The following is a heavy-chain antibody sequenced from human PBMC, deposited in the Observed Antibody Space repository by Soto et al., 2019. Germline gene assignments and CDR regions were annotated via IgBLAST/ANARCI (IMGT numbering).Heavy chain of an antibody. D-gene: IGHD3-22*01. V-gene: IGHV3-23*01. Sequence: GGSLRLSCAASGFTFSSYAMSWVRQAPGKGLDWVSAISGSGGSTYYADSVKGRFTISRDNSKNTLYLQMNSLRAEDTAVYYCAKGLSDYYDSSGYDGPDDYWGQGTLVTVSS. CDR3: AKGLSDYYDSSGYDGPDDY. CDR2: ISGSGGST. J-gene: IGHJ4*02. CDR1: GFTFSSYA.